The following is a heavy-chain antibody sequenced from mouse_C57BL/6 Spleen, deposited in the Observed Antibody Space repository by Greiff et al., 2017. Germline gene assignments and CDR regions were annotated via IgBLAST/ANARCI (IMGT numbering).Heavy chain of an antibody. CDR3: TRGDSNYDDYYAMDY. CDR1: GYTFTDYE. J-gene: IGHJ4*01. V-gene: IGHV1-15*01. D-gene: IGHD2-5*01. Sequence: QVQLQQSGAELVRPGASVTLSCKASGYTFTDYEMHWVKQTPVHGLEWIGAIDPETGGTAYNQKFKGKAILTADKSSSTAYMELRSLTSEDSAVYYCTRGDSNYDDYYAMDYWGRGTSVTVSS. CDR2: IDPETGGT.